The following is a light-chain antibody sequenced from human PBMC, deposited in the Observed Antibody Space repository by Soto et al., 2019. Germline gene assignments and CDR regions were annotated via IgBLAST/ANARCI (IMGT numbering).Light chain of an antibody. CDR2: RND. CDR1: SSNIGSNY. V-gene: IGLV1-47*01. J-gene: IGLJ7*01. CDR3: AGCVDRRSAGV. Sequence: QSVLTQPPSASGTPGQRVTISCSGSSSNIGSNYVYWYQQLQGSAPKLLIYRNDQRPSGVADRFSGSKSGTSASLAISGIRSGEEANYYWAGCVDRRSAGVFVVGTQLPV.